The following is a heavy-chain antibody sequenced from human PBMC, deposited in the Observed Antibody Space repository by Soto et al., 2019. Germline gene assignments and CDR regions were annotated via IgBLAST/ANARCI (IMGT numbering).Heavy chain of an antibody. CDR3: AERAVYGSGFDY. CDR2: IIPIFGTA. J-gene: IGHJ4*02. Sequence: GASVKVSCKASGGTFSSYAISWVRQAPGQGLEWMGGIIPIFGTANYAQKFQGRVTITADESTSTAYMELSSLRSEDTAVYYCAERAVYGSGFDYWGQGTLVTVSS. CDR1: GGTFSSYA. D-gene: IGHD4-17*01. V-gene: IGHV1-69*13.